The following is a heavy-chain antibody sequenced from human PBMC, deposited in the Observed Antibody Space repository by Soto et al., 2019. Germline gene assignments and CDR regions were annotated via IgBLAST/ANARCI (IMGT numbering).Heavy chain of an antibody. D-gene: IGHD2-21*02. CDR3: AREDDGGDSLDV. V-gene: IGHV4-30-4*08. CDR1: GASISSDYYH. Sequence: PSETLSLTCTVSGASISSDYYHWTWIRQSPGKGLEWIGYIHHSGSILYNPSLKSRVTISVDTSKNQFSLHLTSVTAADTAVYFCAREDDGGDSLDVWGQGTTVTVSS. J-gene: IGHJ6*02. CDR2: IHHSGSI.